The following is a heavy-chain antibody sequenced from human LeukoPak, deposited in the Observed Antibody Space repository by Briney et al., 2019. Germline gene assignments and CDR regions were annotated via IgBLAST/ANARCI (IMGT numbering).Heavy chain of an antibody. CDR1: GGSFSGYY. J-gene: IGHJ4*02. D-gene: IGHD2-21*01. Sequence: PSETLSLTCAVYGGSFSGYYWSWIRQPPGKGLEWIGEINHSGSTNYNPSLKSRVTISVDTSKNQFSLKLSSVTAADTAVYYCARDCGGGGFDYWGQGTLVTVSS. CDR2: INHSGST. CDR3: ARDCGGGGFDY. V-gene: IGHV4-34*01.